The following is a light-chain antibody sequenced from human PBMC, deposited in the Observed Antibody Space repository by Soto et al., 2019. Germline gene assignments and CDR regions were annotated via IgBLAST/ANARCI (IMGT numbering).Light chain of an antibody. CDR1: QSVSRY. Sequence: EIVLTQSPDTLSLSPGESATLSCRASQSVSRYLAWYQQKPGQTPRLLIYDASNRAAGIPARFSGSGSGTDFTLTISSLEPEDFAVYYCQQRSNWPRITFGQGTRLEIK. V-gene: IGKV3-11*01. CDR2: DAS. CDR3: QQRSNWPRIT. J-gene: IGKJ5*01.